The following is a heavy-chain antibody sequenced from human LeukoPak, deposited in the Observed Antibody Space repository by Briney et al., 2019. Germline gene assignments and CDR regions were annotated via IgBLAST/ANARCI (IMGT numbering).Heavy chain of an antibody. J-gene: IGHJ4*02. Sequence: GGSLRLSCAASGFTFSSYEMNWVRQAPGKGLEWVSYISSSGSTIYYADSVKGRFTISRDNAKNSLYLQMNSLRAEDTAVYYCARDSQQWLVPFDYWSQGTLVTVSS. CDR3: ARDSQQWLVPFDY. V-gene: IGHV3-48*03. CDR1: GFTFSSYE. CDR2: ISSSGSTI. D-gene: IGHD6-19*01.